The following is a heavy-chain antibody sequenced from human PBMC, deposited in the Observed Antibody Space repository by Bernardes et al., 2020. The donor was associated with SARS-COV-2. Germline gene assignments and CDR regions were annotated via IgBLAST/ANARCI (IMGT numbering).Heavy chain of an antibody. CDR3: AKPVQWIVGLEY. CDR2: IISNSDSDT. V-gene: IGHV3-11*03. CDR1: RFTFTDFN. J-gene: IGHJ4*02. Sequence: GGSLRLSCAAPRFTFTDFNIKWIRQTPGKGLECLSFIISNSDSDTSYAESLRGRFTISRDNSKNTLFLQMNSLRAEDTAVYYCAKPVQWIVGLEYWGPGTLVTVSS. D-gene: IGHD6-19*01.